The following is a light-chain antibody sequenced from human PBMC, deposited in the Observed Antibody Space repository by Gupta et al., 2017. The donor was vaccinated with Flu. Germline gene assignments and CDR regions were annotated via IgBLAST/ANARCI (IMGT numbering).Light chain of an antibody. CDR1: GYNIAAGYD. J-gene: IGLJ2*01. CDR2: ANI. Sequence: ISCTGDRSGYNIAAGYDVHWYQQSPGTAPKLLIYANINRPSGVPDRFAGSKSGASASLAITGLQAEDEADSYCQSYDGSLRSVVFGGGTRLTVL. CDR3: QSYDGSLRSVV. V-gene: IGLV1-40*03.